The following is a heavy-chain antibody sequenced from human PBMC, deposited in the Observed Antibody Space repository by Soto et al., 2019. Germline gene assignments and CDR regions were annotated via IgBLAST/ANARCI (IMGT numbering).Heavy chain of an antibody. CDR3: AREDILGTRSFDY. CDR2: ISSNSVTI. J-gene: IGHJ4*02. CDR1: GFSFNMYS. V-gene: IGHV3-48*02. D-gene: IGHD1-26*01. Sequence: EVRLVESGGGLVQPGGSLRLSCAASGFSFNMYSMNWVRQAPGKGLEWVSYISSNSVTIYDTDSGRGRFTISRDNAKNLLDLQMNSLRDEDTAVYYCAREDILGTRSFDYWGQGTLVTVSS.